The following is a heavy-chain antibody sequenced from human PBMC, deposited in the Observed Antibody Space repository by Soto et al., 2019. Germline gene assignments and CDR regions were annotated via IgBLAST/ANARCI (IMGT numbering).Heavy chain of an antibody. J-gene: IGHJ6*02. Sequence: ASVKVSCKASGYTFTSYAMHWVRQAPGQRLEWMGWINAGNGNTKYSQKFQGRVTITRDTSASTAYMELSSLRSEDTAVYYCARFNFWSGYIYYYGMDVWGQGTTVTVS. CDR2: INAGNGNT. D-gene: IGHD3-3*01. CDR1: GYTFTSYA. V-gene: IGHV1-3*01. CDR3: ARFNFWSGYIYYYGMDV.